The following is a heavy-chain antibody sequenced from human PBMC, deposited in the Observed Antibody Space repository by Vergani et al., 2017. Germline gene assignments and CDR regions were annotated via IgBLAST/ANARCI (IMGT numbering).Heavy chain of an antibody. D-gene: IGHD3-3*02. V-gene: IGHV1-69*01. CDR2: IIPIFGTA. CDR1: GGTFSSYA. J-gene: IGHJ3*02. Sequence: QVQLVQSGAEVKKPGSSVKVSCKASGGTFSSYAISWVRQAPGQGLEWMGGIIPIFGTANYAQKFQGRVTITADESTSTAYMELSSLRSEDTAVYYCTREESPVSISTIYDAFDIWGEGRMVTVSS. CDR3: TREESPVSISTIYDAFDI.